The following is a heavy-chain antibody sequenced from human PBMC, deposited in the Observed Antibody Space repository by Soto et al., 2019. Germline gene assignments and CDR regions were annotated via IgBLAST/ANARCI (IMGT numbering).Heavy chain of an antibody. Sequence: GASVKVSCKASGGTFSSYAISWLRQAPGQGLEWMGGIIPIFGTANYAQKFQGRVTITADKSTSTAYMELSSLRSEDTAVYYCARAPYDFWSGYYNGYGMDVWGQGTTVTVS. CDR2: IIPIFGTA. V-gene: IGHV1-69*06. CDR1: GGTFSSYA. CDR3: ARAPYDFWSGYYNGYGMDV. J-gene: IGHJ6*02. D-gene: IGHD3-3*01.